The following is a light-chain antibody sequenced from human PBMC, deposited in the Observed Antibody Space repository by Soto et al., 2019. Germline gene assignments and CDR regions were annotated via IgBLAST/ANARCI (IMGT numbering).Light chain of an antibody. CDR1: QSVSSNY. J-gene: IGKJ5*01. Sequence: EIVLPQSPGTLSLSPGERATLSCRASQSVSSNYLAWYQQKPGQAPRLLIYGASSRATGIPDRFIGSGSGTDFTLNISRLEPEEIAVYYCQQYGSSPMTFGQGTRLE. CDR2: GAS. CDR3: QQYGSSPMT. V-gene: IGKV3-20*01.